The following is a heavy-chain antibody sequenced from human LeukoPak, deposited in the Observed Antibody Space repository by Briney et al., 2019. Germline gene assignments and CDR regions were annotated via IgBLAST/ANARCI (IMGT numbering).Heavy chain of an antibody. CDR2: ISGSGGYT. V-gene: IGHV3-23*01. D-gene: IGHD3-22*01. Sequence: GGSLRLSCAASGFTFSSYAMSWVRQAPGKGLEWVSSISGSGGYTYYADSVKGRFTISRDNSKNTLYLQMNSLRAEDTAVYYCAKDNGGYYDSSGYYAYWGQGTLVTVSS. CDR3: AKDNGGYYDSSGYYAY. CDR1: GFTFSSYA. J-gene: IGHJ4*02.